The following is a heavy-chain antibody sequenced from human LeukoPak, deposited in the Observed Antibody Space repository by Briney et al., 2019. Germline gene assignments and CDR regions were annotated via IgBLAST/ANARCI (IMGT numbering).Heavy chain of an antibody. D-gene: IGHD3-22*01. CDR3: ATTYYYDSSGYYFRQVCYFDL. Sequence: ASVKVSCKASGCTFSSYAISWVRQPPGQGLEWMGRINPILGIANYAQKFQGRVTMTEDTSTDTAYMELSSLRSEDTAVYYYATTYYYDSSGYYFRQVCYFDLWGRGTLVTVSS. V-gene: IGHV1-69*04. J-gene: IGHJ2*01. CDR1: GCTFSSYA. CDR2: INPILGIA.